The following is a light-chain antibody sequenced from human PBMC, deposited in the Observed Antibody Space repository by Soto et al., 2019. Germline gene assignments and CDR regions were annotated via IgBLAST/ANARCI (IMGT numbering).Light chain of an antibody. V-gene: IGKV1-5*03. J-gene: IGKJ1*01. CDR1: QTISSW. CDR2: RAS. Sequence: DIQMTQSPSTLSGSVGHRFTITCRASQTISSWLAWYQQKPGKAPKLLIYRASTLKSGVPSRFSGSGSGTEFTLTISSLQPDDFATYYCQHYNSYSEAFGHGTKVDIK. CDR3: QHYNSYSEA.